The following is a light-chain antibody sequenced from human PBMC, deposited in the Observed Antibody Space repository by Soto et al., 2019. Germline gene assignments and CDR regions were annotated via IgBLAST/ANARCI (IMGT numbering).Light chain of an antibody. J-gene: IGKJ2*01. CDR3: QQSYRSPYT. V-gene: IGKV1-39*01. Sequence: IQLTQSPSSPSASVGDRVTVTCRASQSINIYLNWYQQKPGKAPTLLIYGASTLQSGVPSRFSGGGSRTDFTLTISSLQTEDFATYYCQQSYRSPYTFGQGTKLEI. CDR1: QSINIY. CDR2: GAS.